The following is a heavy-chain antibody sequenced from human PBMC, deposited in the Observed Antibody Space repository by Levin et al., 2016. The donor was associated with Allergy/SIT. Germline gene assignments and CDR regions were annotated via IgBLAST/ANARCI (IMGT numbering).Heavy chain of an antibody. J-gene: IGHJ1*01. D-gene: IGHD2-21*01. V-gene: IGHV1-2*02. Sequence: ASVKVSCKASGYTFTGHYLHWFRQAPGQGLEWMGWINCNGGDTSYAQKFQGSVTMTRDTSITTAYMELSGLRSDDVAVYYCARVLLIGQGYFQFWGQGTLVTVSS. CDR1: GYTFTGHY. CDR3: ARVLLIGQGYFQF. CDR2: INCNGGDT.